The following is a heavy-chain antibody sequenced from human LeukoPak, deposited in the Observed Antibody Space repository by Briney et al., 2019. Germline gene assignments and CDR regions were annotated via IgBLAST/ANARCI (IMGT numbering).Heavy chain of an antibody. Sequence: PSETLSLTCTVSGGSISSGGYYWSWIRQHPGKGLEWIGYIYYSGGTYYNPSLKSRVTISVDTSKNQFSLKLSSVTAADTAVYYCASIYGDRRYDAFDIWGQGTMVTVSS. D-gene: IGHD4-17*01. J-gene: IGHJ3*02. CDR3: ASIYGDRRYDAFDI. V-gene: IGHV4-31*03. CDR1: GGSISSGGYY. CDR2: IYYSGGT.